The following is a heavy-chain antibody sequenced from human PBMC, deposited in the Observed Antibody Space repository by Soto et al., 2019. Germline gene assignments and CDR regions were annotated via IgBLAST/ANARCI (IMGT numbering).Heavy chain of an antibody. D-gene: IGHD4-17*01. Sequence: QVHLVEAGGGVVQPGRSLRLSCEASGFTFVSYGMHWVRQTPGKGLEWVAGIVYNGSKTSYADYVRGRFIISRDNTKSTMYLQMNNLRVEDTATYHCAKEATRNPFEYWGQGTLVTGSS. J-gene: IGHJ4*02. CDR1: GFTFVSYG. CDR3: AKEATRNPFEY. V-gene: IGHV3-30*18. CDR2: IVYNGSKT.